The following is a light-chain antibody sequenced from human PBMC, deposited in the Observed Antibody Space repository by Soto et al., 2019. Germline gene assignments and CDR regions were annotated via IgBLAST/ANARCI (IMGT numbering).Light chain of an antibody. V-gene: IGKV4-1*01. Sequence: DIVMTQSPDSLAVSLGEMATINCKSSQRVLYSSNNKNYLAWYQQRPGQPPKLIIYWESTRESGVPDRFSGSGSGRDFTLTITSRQAEDVAFYYCQQYESTPPTFGQGNKLEIK. CDR2: WES. CDR1: QRVLYSSNNKNY. CDR3: QQYESTPPT. J-gene: IGKJ2*01.